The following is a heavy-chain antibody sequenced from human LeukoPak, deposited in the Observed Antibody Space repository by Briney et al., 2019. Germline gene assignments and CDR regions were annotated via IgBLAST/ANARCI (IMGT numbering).Heavy chain of an antibody. D-gene: IGHD5-12*01. V-gene: IGHV3-9*01. CDR1: GFTFDDYA. J-gene: IGHJ4*02. CDR3: ARGSGYDLGTDY. CDR2: ISWNSGSI. Sequence: GGSLRLSCAASGFTFDDYAMHWVRQAPGKGLEWVSSISWNSGSIGYADSVKGRFTISRDNAKNSLYLQMNSLRAEDTAVYYCARGSGYDLGTDYWGQGTLVTVSS.